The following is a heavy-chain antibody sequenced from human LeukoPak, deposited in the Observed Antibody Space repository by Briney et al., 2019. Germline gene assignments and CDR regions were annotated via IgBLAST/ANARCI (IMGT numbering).Heavy chain of an antibody. J-gene: IGHJ4*02. D-gene: IGHD3-3*01. V-gene: IGHV3-23*01. CDR2: ISGSGGST. Sequence: PGGSLRLSCAASRFTFSSYAMSWVRQAPGKGLEWVSAISGSGGSTYYADSVKGRFTISRDNSKNTLYLQMNSLRAEDTAVYYCAKVYYDSWSGYFDYWGQGTLVTVSS. CDR1: RFTFSSYA. CDR3: AKVYYDSWSGYFDY.